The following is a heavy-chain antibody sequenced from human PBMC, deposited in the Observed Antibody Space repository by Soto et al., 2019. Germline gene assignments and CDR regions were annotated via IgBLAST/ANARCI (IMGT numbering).Heavy chain of an antibody. D-gene: IGHD1-26*01. CDR1: DYTFTRNG. CDR2: ISGDSGST. Sequence: QVQLVQSGAEVKKPGASVKVSCKASDYTFTRNGISWVRQAPGQGLEWMEWISGDSGSTNYAQKFQGSVTRTTVNPTSTAYIELRSMSSDDPAVYYCASFYRMGLPRGPLRNWAQGTLVSVSS. J-gene: IGHJ4*02. V-gene: IGHV1-18*01. CDR3: ASFYRMGLPRGPLRN.